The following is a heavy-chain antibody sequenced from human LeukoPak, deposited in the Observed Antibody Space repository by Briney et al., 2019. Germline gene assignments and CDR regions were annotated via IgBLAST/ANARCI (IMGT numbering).Heavy chain of an antibody. V-gene: IGHV4-59*12. D-gene: IGHD4-17*01. CDR2: IYHSGST. J-gene: IGHJ4*02. CDR1: GGSISSYY. CDR3: ARVAHGDFDY. Sequence: PSETLSLTCTVSGGSISSYYWSWIRQPPGKGLEWIGEIYHSGSTNYNPSLKSRVTISVDKSKNQFSLKLSSVTAADTAVYYCARVAHGDFDYWGQGTLVTVSS.